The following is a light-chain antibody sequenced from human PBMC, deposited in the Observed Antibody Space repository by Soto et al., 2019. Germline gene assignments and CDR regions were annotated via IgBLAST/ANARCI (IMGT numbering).Light chain of an antibody. J-gene: IGKJ4*01. Sequence: DLQRTQSPSTLSASIGDRVTITCRASQSISSWWAWYQQRPGRAPEVLIYDASSLESGVPSRFSGSGSGTEFTLTISSLQPDDFATYYCQQYNSYPVTFGGGTKVDIK. V-gene: IGKV1-5*01. CDR2: DAS. CDR3: QQYNSYPVT. CDR1: QSISSW.